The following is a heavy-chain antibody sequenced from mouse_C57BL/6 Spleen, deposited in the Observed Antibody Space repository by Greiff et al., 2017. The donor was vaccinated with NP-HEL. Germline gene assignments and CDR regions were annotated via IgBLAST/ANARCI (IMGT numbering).Heavy chain of an antibody. D-gene: IGHD2-4*01. CDR2: IYPGSGST. CDR1: GYTFTSYW. Sequence: VQLQQPGAELVKPGASVKMSCKASGYTFTSYWITWVKPRPGQGLEWIGDIYPGSGSTNYNEKFKSKATLTVDTTSSTAYMQLSSLTSEDSAVYYCARSGDYDGGAMDYWGQGTSVTVSS. V-gene: IGHV1-55*01. J-gene: IGHJ4*01. CDR3: ARSGDYDGGAMDY.